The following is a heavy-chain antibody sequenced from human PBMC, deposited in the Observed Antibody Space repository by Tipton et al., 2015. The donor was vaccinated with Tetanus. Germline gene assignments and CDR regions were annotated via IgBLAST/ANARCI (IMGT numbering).Heavy chain of an antibody. D-gene: IGHD6-6*01. CDR1: GASISSGGYF. CDR3: ARDQGGGRVVRLNWFDP. V-gene: IGHV4-31*02. Sequence: GLVKPSQTLSLTCTVSGASISSGGYFWNWIRHLPGKGLEWIGYIYYSGSTYYNPSLKSRVTMSVDTSKNQFSLSLSSVTAADTAVYYCARDQGGGRVVRLNWFDPWGPRTLVTVSA. J-gene: IGHJ5*02. CDR2: IYYSGST.